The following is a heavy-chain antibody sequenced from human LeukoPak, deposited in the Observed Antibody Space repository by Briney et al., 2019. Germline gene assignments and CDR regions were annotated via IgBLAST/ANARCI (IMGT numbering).Heavy chain of an antibody. CDR3: AKLPTTGWYAGGNWFDP. CDR2: ISGSGGDI. CDR1: GFTFSNYA. V-gene: IGHV3-23*01. D-gene: IGHD6-19*01. J-gene: IGHJ5*02. Sequence: GGSLRLSCAASGFTFSNYAMTWVRQAPGKGLEWVSLISGSGGDIRYAYSVRGRFSISRDNSKNTLYLQMNSLRAEDTAVFYCAKLPTTGWYAGGNWFDPWGQGTLVTVSS.